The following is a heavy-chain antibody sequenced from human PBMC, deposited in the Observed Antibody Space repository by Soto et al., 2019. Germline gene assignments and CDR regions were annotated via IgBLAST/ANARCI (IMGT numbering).Heavy chain of an antibody. J-gene: IGHJ5*02. Sequence: QVQLQESGPGLVKPSQTLSLTCTVSGGSISSGGYYWSWIRQHPGKGLEWIGYIYYSGSTYYNPYLKSQGTMSVDTSKNQFALKLSSVTAAGTAVYYCARQWFGELDGGWFDPWGQGTLVTVSS. V-gene: IGHV4-31*01. D-gene: IGHD3-10*01. CDR3: ARQWFGELDGGWFDP. CDR1: GGSISSGGYY. CDR2: IYYSGST.